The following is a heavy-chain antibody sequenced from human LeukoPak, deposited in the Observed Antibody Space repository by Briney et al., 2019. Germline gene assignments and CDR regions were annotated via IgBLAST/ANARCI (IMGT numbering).Heavy chain of an antibody. CDR1: GFTVSSNY. CDR3: ARGVRRRPDAFDI. J-gene: IGHJ3*02. V-gene: IGHV3-66*01. Sequence: PGGSLRLSCAASGFTVSSNYMSWVRQAPGKGLEGVSVIYSGGSTYYADSVKGRFTISRGNSKNTLYLQMNSLRAEDTAVYYCARGVRRRPDAFDIWGQGTMVTVSS. D-gene: IGHD6-25*01. CDR2: IYSGGST.